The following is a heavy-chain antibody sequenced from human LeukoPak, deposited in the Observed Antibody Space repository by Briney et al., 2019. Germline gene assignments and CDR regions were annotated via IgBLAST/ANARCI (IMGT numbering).Heavy chain of an antibody. D-gene: IGHD2-2*01. CDR3: ASLVPAAATNDAFDI. V-gene: IGHV3-20*04. Sequence: GGSLRLSCAASGFTFSSYAMSWVRQAPGKGLEWVSGINWNGGSTGYADSVKGRFTISRDNAKNSLYLQMNSLRAEDTALYYCASLVPAAATNDAFDIWGQGTMVTVSS. CDR2: INWNGGST. CDR1: GFTFSSYA. J-gene: IGHJ3*02.